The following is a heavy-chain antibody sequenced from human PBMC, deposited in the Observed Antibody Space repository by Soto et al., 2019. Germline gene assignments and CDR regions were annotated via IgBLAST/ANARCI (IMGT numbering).Heavy chain of an antibody. D-gene: IGHD5-18*01. CDR2: IYYSGST. Sequence: NPSETLSLTCTVSGGSISSNSYYWGWIRQPPGKGLEWIGTIYYSGSTYYNPSLKSRVTISVDTSKNQFSLKLSSVAAADTAVYYCARNQVDTAMVIATYYFDYWGQGTLVTVSS. V-gene: IGHV4-39*01. CDR1: GGSISSNSYY. CDR3: ARNQVDTAMVIATYYFDY. J-gene: IGHJ4*02.